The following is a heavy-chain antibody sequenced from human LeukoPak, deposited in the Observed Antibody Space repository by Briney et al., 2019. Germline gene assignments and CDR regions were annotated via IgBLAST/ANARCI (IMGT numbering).Heavy chain of an antibody. Sequence: GGSLRLSCAASGFSFSSYAMSWVRQAPGKGLEWVSTISGSGGNTYYADSVKGRFTISRDNSKNTLYLQMNSLRAEDTAVYYCAKDKVGDGNNFGYWGQGTLVTVSS. J-gene: IGHJ4*02. CDR3: AKDKVGDGNNFGY. V-gene: IGHV3-23*01. CDR1: GFSFSSYA. D-gene: IGHD5-24*01. CDR2: ISGSGGNT.